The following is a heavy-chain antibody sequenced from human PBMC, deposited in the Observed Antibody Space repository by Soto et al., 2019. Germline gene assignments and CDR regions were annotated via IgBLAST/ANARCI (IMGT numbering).Heavy chain of an antibody. CDR3: ARTGDYGNDAFDI. CDR2: ISYDGSNK. J-gene: IGHJ3*02. D-gene: IGHD3-10*01. CDR1: GFTFSSYA. V-gene: IGHV3-30-3*01. Sequence: GGSLRLSCAASGFTFSSYAMHWVRQAPGKGLEWVAVISYDGSNKYYADSVKGRFTISRDNSKNTLYLQMNSLRAEDTAVYYCARTGDYGNDAFDIWGQGTMVTVSS.